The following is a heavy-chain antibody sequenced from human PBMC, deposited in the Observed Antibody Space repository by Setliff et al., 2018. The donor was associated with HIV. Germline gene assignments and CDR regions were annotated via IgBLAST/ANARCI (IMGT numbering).Heavy chain of an antibody. CDR1: GYTFTSYY. Sequence: ASVKVSCKASGYTFTSYYMPWVRQAPGQGLEWMGIINPSSGSTTYAQKFQGRVTMTTGPSTSTVYMELRSLRSDDTAVYYCAGPGHIGVGTALFREGCWGQGTRV. D-gene: IGHD2-21*02. CDR2: INPSSGST. J-gene: IGHJ6*01. CDR3: AGPGHIGVGTALFREGC. V-gene: IGHV1-46*01.